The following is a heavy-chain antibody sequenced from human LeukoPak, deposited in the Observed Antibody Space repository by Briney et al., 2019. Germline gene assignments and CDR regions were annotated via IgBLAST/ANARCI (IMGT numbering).Heavy chain of an antibody. J-gene: IGHJ4*02. CDR2: IDWDDDK. Sequence: SGPTLVKPTQTLTLTCTFSGFSLSTTGMRVSWIRRPPGKALEWLARIDWDDDKFYSTSLKTRLTISKDTSKNQVVLTMTSMDPVDTATYYCTRAIVGATLFYFDYWGQGALVTVSS. CDR3: TRAIVGATLFYFDY. CDR1: GFSLSTTGMR. V-gene: IGHV2-70*04. D-gene: IGHD1-26*01.